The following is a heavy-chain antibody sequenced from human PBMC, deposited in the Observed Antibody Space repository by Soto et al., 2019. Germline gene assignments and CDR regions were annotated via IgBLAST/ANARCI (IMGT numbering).Heavy chain of an antibody. CDR2: IIPILGIA. Sequence: GASVKVSCKASGGTFSSYTISWVRQAPGQGLEWMGRIIPILGIANYAQKFQGRVTITADKSTSTAYMELSSLRSEDTAVYYCARDKKSGWYSYYYGMDVWGQGTTVTVSS. CDR1: GGTFSSYT. J-gene: IGHJ6*02. D-gene: IGHD6-19*01. CDR3: ARDKKSGWYSYYYGMDV. V-gene: IGHV1-69*04.